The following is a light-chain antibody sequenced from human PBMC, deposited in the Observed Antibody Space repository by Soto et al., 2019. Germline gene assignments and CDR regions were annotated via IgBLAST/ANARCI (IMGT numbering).Light chain of an antibody. Sequence: DIVMTQSPAILSVSPGERATLSCRASQRVETFLAWYQQRPGQAPRLLIYGASNRATGIPDRFSGSGSGTDFTLTISRLEPVDFAVYYCQQYGSSPRTFGQGTKVDIK. V-gene: IGKV3-20*01. CDR1: QRVETF. J-gene: IGKJ1*01. CDR3: QQYGSSPRT. CDR2: GAS.